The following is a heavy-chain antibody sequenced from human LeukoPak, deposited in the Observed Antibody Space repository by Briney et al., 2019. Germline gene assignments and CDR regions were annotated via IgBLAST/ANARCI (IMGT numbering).Heavy chain of an antibody. J-gene: IGHJ5*02. Sequence: GESLKISCKGSGHSFTSYWIGWVRQMPGKGLEWMGIIYPGDSDTRYSPSFQGQVTISADKSISTAYLQWSSLKASDTAMYYCARHRRYSSSSGGFDPWGQGTLVTVSS. V-gene: IGHV5-51*01. D-gene: IGHD6-6*01. CDR2: IYPGDSDT. CDR1: GHSFTSYW. CDR3: ARHRRYSSSSGGFDP.